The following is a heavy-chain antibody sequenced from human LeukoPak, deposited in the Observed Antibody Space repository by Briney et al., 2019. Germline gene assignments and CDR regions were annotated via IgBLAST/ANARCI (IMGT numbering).Heavy chain of an antibody. D-gene: IGHD3-22*01. CDR2: IYTSGST. J-gene: IGHJ3*02. Sequence: PSGTLSLTCTVSGGSISSGSYYWSWIRQPAGKGLEWIGRIYTSGSTNYNPSLKSRVTISVDTSKNQFSLKLSSVTAADTAVYYCARGRPEGPYDSSALDIWGQGTMVTVSS. CDR1: GGSISSGSYY. V-gene: IGHV4-61*02. CDR3: ARGRPEGPYDSSALDI.